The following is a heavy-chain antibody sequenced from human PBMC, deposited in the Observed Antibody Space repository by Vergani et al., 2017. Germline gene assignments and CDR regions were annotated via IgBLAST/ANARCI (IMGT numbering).Heavy chain of an antibody. V-gene: IGHV3-21*01. CDR2: ISSSSSYI. D-gene: IGHD3-3*01. CDR1: GFTFSSYS. Sequence: EVQLVESGGGLVKPGGSLRLSCAASGFTFSSYSMNWVRQAPGKGPEWVSSISSSSSYIYYADSVKGRFTISRDNAKNSLYLQMNSLRAEDTAVYYCASSITIFGVVKFDPWGQGTLVTVSS. J-gene: IGHJ5*02. CDR3: ASSITIFGVVKFDP.